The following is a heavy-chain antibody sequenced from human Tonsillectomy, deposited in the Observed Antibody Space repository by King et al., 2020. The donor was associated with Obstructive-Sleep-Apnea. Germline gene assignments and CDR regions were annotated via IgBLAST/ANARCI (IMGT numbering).Heavy chain of an antibody. CDR2: INYSGST. CDR1: GGSISSSTYY. CDR3: ARHGVNYYESGGYGWFDP. D-gene: IGHD3-10*01. J-gene: IGHJ5*02. Sequence: QLQLQESGQGLVKPSETLSLTCTVSGGSISSSTYYWGWIRQPPGKGLGWIGSINYSGSTYYNPSLKSRVTISVDTSKNQFSLKLSSVTAADTAVYYCARHGVNYYESGGYGWFDPWGQGTLVTVSS. V-gene: IGHV4-39*01.